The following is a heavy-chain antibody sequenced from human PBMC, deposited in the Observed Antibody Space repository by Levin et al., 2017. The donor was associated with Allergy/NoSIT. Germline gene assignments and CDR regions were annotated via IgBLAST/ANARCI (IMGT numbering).Heavy chain of an antibody. CDR3: ARVDGRNWFDT. V-gene: IGHV4-31*03. J-gene: IGHJ5*02. CDR1: GDSITTGGFY. D-gene: IGHD5-24*01. CDR2: IYHSGNT. Sequence: SETLSLTCTVSGDSITTGGFYWSWLRQFPGTGLEFLGYIYHSGNTDYNPSLKSRPTLSVDTSKNQFSLNLRSVSAADTAVYYCARVDGRNWFDTWGQGTLVTVSS.